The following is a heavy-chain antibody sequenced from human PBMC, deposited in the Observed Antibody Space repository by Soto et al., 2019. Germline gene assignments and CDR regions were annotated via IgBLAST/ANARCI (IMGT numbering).Heavy chain of an antibody. Sequence: GGSLRLSCAASGFTFSSYSMNWVRQAPGKGLEWVSSISSSSSYIYYADSVKGRFTISRDNAKNSLYLQMNSLRAEDTAVYYCASLYGEYWFAPWGQGTLVTVSS. V-gene: IGHV3-21*01. CDR3: ASLYGEYWFAP. CDR1: GFTFSSYS. D-gene: IGHD4-17*01. J-gene: IGHJ5*02. CDR2: ISSSSSYI.